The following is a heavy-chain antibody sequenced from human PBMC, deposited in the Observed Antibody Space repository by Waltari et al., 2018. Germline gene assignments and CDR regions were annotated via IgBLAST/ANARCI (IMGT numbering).Heavy chain of an antibody. V-gene: IGHV1-46*01. J-gene: IGHJ4*02. CDR3: ARVGLSNGMAARPYYFDY. D-gene: IGHD6-6*01. Sequence: QVQLVQSGAEVKKPGASVKVSCKASGYTFTSYYMHWVRQAPGQGLEWMGIINPSGGSTSYAQKFQGRVTMTRDTSTSTVYMELSSLRSEDTAVYYCARVGLSNGMAARPYYFDYWGQGTLVTVSS. CDR2: INPSGGST. CDR1: GYTFTSYY.